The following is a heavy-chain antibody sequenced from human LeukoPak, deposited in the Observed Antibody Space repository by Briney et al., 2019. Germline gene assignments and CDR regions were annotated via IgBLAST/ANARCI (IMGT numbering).Heavy chain of an antibody. Sequence: ASVKVSCKASGSTFAYNYIHWVRQAPGQGLEWMGWISPNSGGINYARKFQGRGTMTRDTSIGTAYMELSRLTSDDTAVYYCATAGYCSGGSCSDWFDPWGQGTLVTVSS. CDR1: GSTFAYNY. D-gene: IGHD2-15*01. CDR2: ISPNSGGI. J-gene: IGHJ5*02. CDR3: ATAGYCSGGSCSDWFDP. V-gene: IGHV1-2*02.